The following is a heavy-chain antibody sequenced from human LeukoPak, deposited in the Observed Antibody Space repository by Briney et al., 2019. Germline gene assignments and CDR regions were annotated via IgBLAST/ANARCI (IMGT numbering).Heavy chain of an antibody. D-gene: IGHD4-23*01. Sequence: GGSLRLSCAASGFTVSNAWLSWVRQAPGKGLAWAGRIKSKTDGGTTDYAAPVKGRFTISRDDSKNTLYLQMNSLKTEDTAVYYCTTDTVEPHGYWGQGTLVTVSS. CDR3: TTDTVEPHGY. V-gene: IGHV3-15*01. J-gene: IGHJ4*02. CDR1: GFTVSNAW. CDR2: IKSKTDGGTT.